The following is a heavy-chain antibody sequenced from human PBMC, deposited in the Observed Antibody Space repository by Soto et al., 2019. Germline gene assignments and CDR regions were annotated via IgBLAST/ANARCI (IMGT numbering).Heavy chain of an antibody. J-gene: IGHJ4*02. V-gene: IGHV1-2*02. CDR3: ALEPTGTAGFDY. D-gene: IGHD2-21*02. Sequence: QVQMVQSGAEVKKPGASVKVSCKASGHTFTGHHMHWVRQAPGQGLEWMGLIDLDIGDTKYAQKSQGRVTPTSDTSITTAYMELRGLRSDDTAVYYCALEPTGTAGFDYWGQGTLVTVSS. CDR1: GHTFTGHH. CDR2: IDLDIGDT.